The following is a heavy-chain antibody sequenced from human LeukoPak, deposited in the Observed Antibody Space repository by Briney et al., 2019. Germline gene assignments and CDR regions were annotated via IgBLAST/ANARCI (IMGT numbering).Heavy chain of an antibody. CDR3: AKPQTAAAGNYYYYGMDV. CDR1: GFSFSSCG. Sequence: PGGSLRLSCAASGFSFSSCGMHWVRQAPGKGLEWVAVISYDGSNKYHADSVKGRFTISRDNSKNTLYLQMNSLRAEDTAVYYCAKPQTAAAGNYYYYGMDVWGQGTTVTVSS. D-gene: IGHD6-13*01. J-gene: IGHJ6*02. CDR2: ISYDGSNK. V-gene: IGHV3-30*18.